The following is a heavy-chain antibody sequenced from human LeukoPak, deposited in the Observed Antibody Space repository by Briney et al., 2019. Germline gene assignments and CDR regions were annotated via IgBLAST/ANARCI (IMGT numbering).Heavy chain of an antibody. CDR2: MNPNSGNT. V-gene: IGHV1-8*01. J-gene: IGHJ4*02. D-gene: IGHD2-15*01. CDR3: ARVVAAYDGRSFDY. Sequence: ASVKVSCKASGYTFTSYDINWVRQATGQGLEWMGWMNPNSGNTGYAQKFQGRVTMTRDTSISIAYMELSSLRSEDTAVYYCARVVAAYDGRSFDYWGQGTLVTVSS. CDR1: GYTFTSYD.